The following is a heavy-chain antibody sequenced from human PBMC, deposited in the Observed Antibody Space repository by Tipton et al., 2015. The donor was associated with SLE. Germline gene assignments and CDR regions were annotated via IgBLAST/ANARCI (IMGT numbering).Heavy chain of an antibody. V-gene: IGHV4-34*01. CDR1: GGSFSGYY. Sequence: LRLSCAVYGGSFSGYYWSWIRQPPGKGLEWIGEINHSGSTNCNPSLESRVTISVDTSKNQFSLKLSSVTAADTAVYYCARGRGPARFGEGHDAFDIWGQGTMVTVSS. J-gene: IGHJ3*02. CDR3: ARGRGPARFGEGHDAFDI. D-gene: IGHD3-10*01. CDR2: INHSGST.